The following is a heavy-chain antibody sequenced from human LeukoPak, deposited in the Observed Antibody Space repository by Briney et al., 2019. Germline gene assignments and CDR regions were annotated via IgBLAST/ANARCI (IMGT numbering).Heavy chain of an antibody. J-gene: IGHJ5*02. D-gene: IGHD1-14*01. V-gene: IGHV4-30-2*01. CDR1: GGSLSSGGYY. CDR3: ARVVGTTPRRRWFDP. Sequence: PSETLSLTCTVSGGSLSSGGYYWSWIRQPPGKGLEWIGYIYHSGSTYYNPSLKSRVTISVDRSKNQFSLKLSSVTAADAAVYYCARVVGTTPRRRWFDPWGQGTLVTVSS. CDR2: IYHSGST.